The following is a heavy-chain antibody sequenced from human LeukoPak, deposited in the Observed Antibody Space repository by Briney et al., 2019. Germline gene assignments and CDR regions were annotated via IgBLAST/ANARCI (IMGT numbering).Heavy chain of an antibody. Sequence: SETLSLTCTVSGGSISSYYWSWIRQPPGKGLEWIGYIYYSGSTNYNPSLKSRVTISVDTSKNQFSLKLSSVTAADTAVYYCARGRITMVRGALMYYFDYWGQGTLVTVSS. CDR2: IYYSGST. CDR3: ARGRITMVRGALMYYFDY. D-gene: IGHD3-10*01. V-gene: IGHV4-59*12. CDR1: GGSISSYY. J-gene: IGHJ4*02.